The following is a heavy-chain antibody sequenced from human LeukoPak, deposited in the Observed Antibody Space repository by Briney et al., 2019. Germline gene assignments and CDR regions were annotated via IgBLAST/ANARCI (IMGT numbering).Heavy chain of an antibody. V-gene: IGHV3-23*01. CDR3: VTMIIGAYYFDY. J-gene: IGHJ4*02. CDR2: ITGSGGST. Sequence: PGGSLRLSCAASGFTFSSYAMSWVRQAPGKGLEWVSTITGSGGSTYYADSVKGRFTISRDNSKNTLYLQMNSLRAEDTAVYYCVTMIIGAYYFDYWGQGTLVTVSS. CDR1: GFTFSSYA. D-gene: IGHD3-22*01.